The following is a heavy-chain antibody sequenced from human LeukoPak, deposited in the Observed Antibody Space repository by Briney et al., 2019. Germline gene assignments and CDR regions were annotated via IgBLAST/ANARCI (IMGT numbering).Heavy chain of an antibody. CDR2: TYYRSKWYN. J-gene: IGHJ6*02. CDR1: GDRVSSNSAA. Sequence: SQTLSLTCAISGDRVSSNSAAWNWIRQSPSRGLEWLGRTYYRSKWYNDYAGSVKSRIIINADTSKNHFSLQLKSVTPEDTAVYFCSKKEVVVPSTHYPGMGVLGQGTTVTVSS. CDR3: SKKEVVVPSTHYPGMGV. D-gene: IGHD2-15*01. V-gene: IGHV6-1*01.